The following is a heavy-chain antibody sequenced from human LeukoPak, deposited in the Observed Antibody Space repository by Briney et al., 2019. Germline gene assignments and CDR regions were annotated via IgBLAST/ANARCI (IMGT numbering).Heavy chain of an antibody. D-gene: IGHD6-13*01. V-gene: IGHV4-4*02. CDR1: GGSISSGNW. Sequence: PSETLSLTCAVSGGSISSGNWWSWVRQPPGKGLEWIGEIYHSGSTNYNPSLKSRVTISVDTSKNQFSLKLSSVTAADTAVYYCARRIPYRIAAAGRIDPWGQGTLVTVSS. CDR2: IYHSGST. J-gene: IGHJ5*02. CDR3: ARRIPYRIAAAGRIDP.